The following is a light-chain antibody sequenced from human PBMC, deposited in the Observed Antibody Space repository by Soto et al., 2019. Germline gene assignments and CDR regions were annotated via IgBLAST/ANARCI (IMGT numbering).Light chain of an antibody. V-gene: IGKV3-20*01. CDR2: GAS. CDR1: QNLRSS. CDR3: QRYGASTT. J-gene: IGKJ1*01. Sequence: VMTQSPATLSVSPGERATLSCRASQNLRSSLAWYQQKPGQAPRLLIYGASTRATGVPVRFSGSGSGTDFTLTITRMEPEDFAVYYCQRYGASTTFGQGTKVDIK.